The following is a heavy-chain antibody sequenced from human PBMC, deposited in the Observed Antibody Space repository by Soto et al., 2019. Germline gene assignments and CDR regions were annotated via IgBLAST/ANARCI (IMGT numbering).Heavy chain of an antibody. CDR1: GGSISSGDYY. V-gene: IGHV4-30-4*01. Sequence: PSETLSLTCTVSGGSISSGDYYWSWIRQPPGKGLEWIGYIYYSGSTYYNPSLKSRVTISVDTSKNQFSLKLSSVTAADTAVYYCARGGGMAKIFDYWGQGTLVTVYS. D-gene: IGHD3-16*01. J-gene: IGHJ4*02. CDR3: ARGGGMAKIFDY. CDR2: IYYSGST.